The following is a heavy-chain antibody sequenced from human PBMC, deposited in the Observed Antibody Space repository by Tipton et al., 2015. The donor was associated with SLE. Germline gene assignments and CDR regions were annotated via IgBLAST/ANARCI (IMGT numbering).Heavy chain of an antibody. V-gene: IGHV4-31*03. D-gene: IGHD2-15*01. CDR1: SASISGGAYY. CDR2: IYYSGST. J-gene: IGHJ6*03. CDR3: ARGSRDSIYYYYYMDV. Sequence: TLSLTCNISSASISGGAYYWSWIRQHPGKGLEWIGYIYYSGSTFYNPSLKSRLTLSLDTSEKQFSLKLSSVTAADTAVYYCARGSRDSIYYYYYMDVWGKGTTVTVSS.